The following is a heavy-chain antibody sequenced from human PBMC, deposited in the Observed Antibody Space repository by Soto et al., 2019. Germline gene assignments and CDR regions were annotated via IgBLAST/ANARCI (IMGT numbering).Heavy chain of an antibody. Sequence: QVQLVESGGGVVQPGRSLRLSCAASGFTFSSYAMHWVRQAPGKGLEWVAVISYDGSNKYYADSVKGRFTISRDNSKNTLYLQMNSLRGEDTAVYYCATEGDIVATPYFDYWGQGTLVTVSS. D-gene: IGHD5-12*01. CDR1: GFTFSSYA. J-gene: IGHJ4*02. CDR3: ATEGDIVATPYFDY. V-gene: IGHV3-30-3*01. CDR2: ISYDGSNK.